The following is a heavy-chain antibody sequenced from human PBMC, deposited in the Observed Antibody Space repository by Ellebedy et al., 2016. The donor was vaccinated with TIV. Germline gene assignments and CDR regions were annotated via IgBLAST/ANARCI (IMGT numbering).Heavy chain of an antibody. V-gene: IGHV3-7*03. Sequence: PGGSLRLSCVSSGFNFTMYWMNWVRQAPGKGLEWVANINEDGSETNYVDSVKGRFTISRDNAKNSFYLQMNSLRAEDTAVYYCARGDLWGSVRYFDYWGQGSLVTISS. D-gene: IGHD3-16*01. CDR3: ARGDLWGSVRYFDY. J-gene: IGHJ4*02. CDR1: GFNFTMYW. CDR2: INEDGSET.